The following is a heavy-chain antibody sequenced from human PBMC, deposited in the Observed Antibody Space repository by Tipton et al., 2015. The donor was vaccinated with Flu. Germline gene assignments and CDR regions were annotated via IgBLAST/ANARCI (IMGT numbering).Heavy chain of an antibody. J-gene: IGHJ4*02. CDR1: GGSISSSSYY. V-gene: IGHV4-39*07. D-gene: IGHD4-17*01. CDR3: ARDTTPNDYGDTGFDY. Sequence: TLSLTCTVSGGSISSSSYYWGWIRQPPGKGLEWIGSIYYSGSTYYNPSLKSRVTISVDTSKNQFSLKLSSVTAADTAVYYCARDTTPNDYGDTGFDYWGQGTLVTVSS. CDR2: IYYSGST.